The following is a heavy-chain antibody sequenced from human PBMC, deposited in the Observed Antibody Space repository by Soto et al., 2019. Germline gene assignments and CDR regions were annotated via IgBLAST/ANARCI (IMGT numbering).Heavy chain of an antibody. CDR1: GYTLTTYA. Sequence: QVQLVQSGAEEKKPGASVKVSCKASGYTLTTYAIHWVRQAPGQRLEWMGWINAANGNRKYSQKFQGRITVTRDTSASTAYMELSSLRSEDTAVYYCARSNSGSYDYWGQGTLVTVSS. J-gene: IGHJ4*02. CDR3: ARSNSGSYDY. CDR2: INAANGNR. V-gene: IGHV1-3*05. D-gene: IGHD1-26*01.